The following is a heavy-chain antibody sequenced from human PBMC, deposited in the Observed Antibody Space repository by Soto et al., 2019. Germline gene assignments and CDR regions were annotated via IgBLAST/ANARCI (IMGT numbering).Heavy chain of an antibody. V-gene: IGHV3-21*06. D-gene: IGHD6-19*01. CDR2: ISSTTNYI. CDR3: AKGYEISPPIASGWYSNYYYGMDV. J-gene: IGHJ6*02. Sequence: GGSLRLSCAASGFTFTRYSMSWVRQAPGKGLEWVSSISSTTNYIYYGDSMKGRFTISRDNAKNSLYLEMNSLRAEDTAVYYCAKGYEISPPIASGWYSNYYYGMDVWGQGTTVTVSS. CDR1: GFTFTRYS.